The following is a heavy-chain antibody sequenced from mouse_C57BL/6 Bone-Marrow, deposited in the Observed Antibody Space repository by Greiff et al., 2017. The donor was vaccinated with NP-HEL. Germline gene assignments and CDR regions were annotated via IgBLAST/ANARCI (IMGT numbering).Heavy chain of an antibody. CDR2: IDPNSGGT. Sequence: QVQLQQPGADLVKPGASVKLSCKASGYTFTSYWMHWVKQRPGRGLEWIGRIDPNSGGTKFNEKFKTKATLTVDKPSSTAYMQLSSLPSDDSAVYYCARYYYGSRGWYFDVWGTGTTVTVSS. V-gene: IGHV1-72*01. CDR1: GYTFTSYW. J-gene: IGHJ1*03. D-gene: IGHD1-1*01. CDR3: ARYYYGSRGWYFDV.